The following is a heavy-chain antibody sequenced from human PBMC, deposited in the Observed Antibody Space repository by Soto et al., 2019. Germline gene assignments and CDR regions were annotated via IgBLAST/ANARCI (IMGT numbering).Heavy chain of an antibody. CDR3: ARPREAGKYYYGVDV. CDR1: GYSFTSYW. D-gene: IGHD6-19*01. V-gene: IGHV5-51*01. J-gene: IGHJ6*02. CDR2: IYPGDSDT. Sequence: GESLKISCKGSGYSFTSYWIGWVRQMPGKGLEWMVIIYPGDSDTRYSPSFQGQVTISADKSISTAYLQWSSLKASDTAMYYCARPREAGKYYYGVDVWGQGTTVNVSS.